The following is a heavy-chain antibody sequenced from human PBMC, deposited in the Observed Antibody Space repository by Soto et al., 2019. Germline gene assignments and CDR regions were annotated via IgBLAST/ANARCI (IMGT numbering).Heavy chain of an antibody. CDR3: ERGGKVVVVTAALYQ. J-gene: IGHJ4*02. CDR1: GGAFSSYA. CDR2: VNPSGGHT. D-gene: IGHD2-21*02. V-gene: IGHV1-46*01. Sequence: GASVKVSYKAAGGAFSSYAISWVRQAPGQGLEWMGTVNPSGGHTTYAQHFLGRVTMTRDTSTSTLYMELTSLTSEDTAVYYCERGGKVVVVTAALYQGARGTLLPISS.